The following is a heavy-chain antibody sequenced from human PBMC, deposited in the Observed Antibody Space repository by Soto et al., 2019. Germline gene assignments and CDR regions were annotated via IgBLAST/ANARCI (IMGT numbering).Heavy chain of an antibody. CDR3: ARLASGYYGSGSYRDY. V-gene: IGHV1-69*01. J-gene: IGHJ4*02. D-gene: IGHD3-10*01. CDR2: IIPIFGTA. CDR1: GGTFSSYA. Sequence: QVPLVQSGAEVKKPGSSVKVSCKASGGTFSSYAISWVRQAPGQGLEWMGGIIPIFGTANYAQKFQGRVTITADESTSTAYMELSSLRSEDTAVYYCARLASGYYGSGSYRDYWGQGTLVTVSS.